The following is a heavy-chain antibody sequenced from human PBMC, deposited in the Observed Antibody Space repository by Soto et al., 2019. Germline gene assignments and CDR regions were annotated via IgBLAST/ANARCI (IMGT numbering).Heavy chain of an antibody. CDR1: GFTFSSYG. V-gene: IGHV3-30*18. J-gene: IGHJ6*02. D-gene: IGHD2-15*01. Sequence: GGSLSLSCAASGFTFSSYGMHWVRQAPGTGLEWVAVISYDGSNKYYADSVKDRLTISRDNSKNTLYLQMNSLRAEDTAVYYCAKEGWDWSGCSCYFYYYYGMDVWGQGTTVTVSS. CDR2: ISYDGSNK. CDR3: AKEGWDWSGCSCYFYYYYGMDV.